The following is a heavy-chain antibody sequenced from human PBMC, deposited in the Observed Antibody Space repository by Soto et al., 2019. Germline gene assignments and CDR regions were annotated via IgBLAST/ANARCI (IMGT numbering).Heavy chain of an antibody. CDR2: IYYSGST. Sequence: QLQLQESGPGLVKPSETLSLTCTVSGGSISSSSYYWGWIRQPPGKGLEWIGSIYYSGSTYYNPSLKSRVTISVDTSKNQFSLKLSSVTAADTAVYYCARLLHYDFWGDYYYDYGMDVWGQGTTVTVSS. D-gene: IGHD3-3*01. CDR3: ARLLHYDFWGDYYYDYGMDV. CDR1: GGSISSSSYY. J-gene: IGHJ6*02. V-gene: IGHV4-39*01.